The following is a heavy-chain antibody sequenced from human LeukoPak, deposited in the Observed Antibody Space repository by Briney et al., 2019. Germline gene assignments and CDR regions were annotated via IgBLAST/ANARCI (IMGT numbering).Heavy chain of an antibody. CDR2: ISDSGGRT. Sequence: GGSLRLSCAVSGITLSNYGMSWVRQAPGKGLEWVAGISDSGGRTNYADSVKGRFTISRDNPKNTLYLQMNSLRAEDTAVYFCARRGVVIRVILVGFHKEAYYFDSWGQGALVTASS. J-gene: IGHJ4*02. CDR1: GITLSNYG. V-gene: IGHV3-23*01. CDR3: ARRGVVIRVILVGFHKEAYYFDS. D-gene: IGHD3-22*01.